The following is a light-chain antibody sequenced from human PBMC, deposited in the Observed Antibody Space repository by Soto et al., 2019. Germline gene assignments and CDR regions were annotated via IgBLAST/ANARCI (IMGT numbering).Light chain of an antibody. CDR2: DAS. Sequence: EIVLTQSPATLSLSPGERATLSCRASQSVSSYLAWYQQKPGQAPRLLIHDASNRATGIPARFSGSGSGTDFTLTIISLEPEDFAVYYCQQYTNWPPNTFGQGTRLEIK. J-gene: IGKJ5*01. CDR1: QSVSSY. V-gene: IGKV3-11*01. CDR3: QQYTNWPPNT.